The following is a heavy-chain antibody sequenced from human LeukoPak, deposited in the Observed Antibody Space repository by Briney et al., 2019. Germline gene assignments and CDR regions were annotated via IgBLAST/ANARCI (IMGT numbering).Heavy chain of an antibody. Sequence: PGGSLRPSCAASGFTFSSYEMNWVRQAPGKGLEWVSYISSSGSTIYYADSVKGRFTFSRDNAKNSLYLQMNSLRAKDTAVYYCARGGSSTWNFDYWGQGTLVTVSS. J-gene: IGHJ4*02. D-gene: IGHD6-13*01. CDR1: GFTFSSYE. V-gene: IGHV3-48*03. CDR2: ISSSGSTI. CDR3: ARGGSSTWNFDY.